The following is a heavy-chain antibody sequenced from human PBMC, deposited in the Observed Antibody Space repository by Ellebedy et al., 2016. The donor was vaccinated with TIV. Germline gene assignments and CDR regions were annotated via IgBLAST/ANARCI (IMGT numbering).Heavy chain of an antibody. V-gene: IGHV1-69*06. CDR1: GGTFSTYA. CDR3: PGDRAPDGRNWFFDL. Sequence: AASVKVSCKASGGTFSTYAISWVRQAPGQGLDWMGGTIPIFGTTNYAQKFQGRVTITADRSTNTAYLELSGLRSEDTAVYYCPGDRAPDGRNWFFDLWGRGTLVTVSS. D-gene: IGHD5-24*01. J-gene: IGHJ2*01. CDR2: TIPIFGTT.